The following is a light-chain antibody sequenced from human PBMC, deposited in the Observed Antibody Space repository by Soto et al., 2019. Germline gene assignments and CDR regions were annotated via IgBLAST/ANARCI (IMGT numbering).Light chain of an antibody. Sequence: EIVMTLSPASLSVSPVERATLSSMVSQSVSCYLAWYQLKPGQVSRFLIYGASSRATGIPDRFSGSGSGTDFTLTISRLEPEDFAVYYCQQYGSSPQDTFGQGTKVDIK. V-gene: IGKV3-20*01. CDR1: QSVSCY. J-gene: IGKJ1*01. CDR3: QQYGSSPQDT. CDR2: GAS.